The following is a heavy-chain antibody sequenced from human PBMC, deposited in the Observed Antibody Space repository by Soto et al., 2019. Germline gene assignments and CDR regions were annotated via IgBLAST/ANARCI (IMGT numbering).Heavy chain of an antibody. J-gene: IGHJ4*02. Sequence: EVQLVESGGGLVKPGGSLRLSCAASGFTFSSYRMNWVRQAPGKGLEWVSSISSSSSYIYYADSVKGRFTISRDNAKNSLYLQMNSLRAEDTAVYYCARDGTYYYDSSGYSLDYWGQGTLVTVSS. CDR1: GFTFSSYR. D-gene: IGHD3-22*01. V-gene: IGHV3-21*01. CDR2: ISSSSSYI. CDR3: ARDGTYYYDSSGYSLDY.